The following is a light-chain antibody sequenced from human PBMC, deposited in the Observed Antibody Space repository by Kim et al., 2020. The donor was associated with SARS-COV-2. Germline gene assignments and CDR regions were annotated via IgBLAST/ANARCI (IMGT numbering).Light chain of an antibody. CDR3: QNYNSAPRT. CDR1: QGISNY. CDR2: APS. J-gene: IGKJ1*01. V-gene: IGKV1-27*01. Sequence: ASVGDRITITCRVSQGISNYLAWYKQKPEKVPKLLIYAPSPFQSVVPARVSGSRSGTDFTLTISSLQTVDVATYYCQNYNSAPRTFGQGTKLGIK.